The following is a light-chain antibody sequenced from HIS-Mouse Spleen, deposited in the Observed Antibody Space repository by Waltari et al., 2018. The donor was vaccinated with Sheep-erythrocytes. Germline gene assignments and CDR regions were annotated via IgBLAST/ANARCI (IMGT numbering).Light chain of an antibody. J-gene: IGKJ4*01. CDR1: QGVSSN. CDR2: GAS. CDR3: QQYNNWPLT. Sequence: EIVMTQSPATLSVSLGDRVTLSCRASQGVSSNLAWYQQKPGQAPRLLIYGASTRATGIPARFSGSGSGTEFTLTISSMQSEDFAVYYCQQYNNWPLTFGGGTKVEIK. V-gene: IGKV3-15*01.